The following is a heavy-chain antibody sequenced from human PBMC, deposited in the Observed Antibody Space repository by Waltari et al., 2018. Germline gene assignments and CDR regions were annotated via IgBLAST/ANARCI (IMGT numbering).Heavy chain of an antibody. J-gene: IGHJ4*02. CDR1: GGSISSSSYY. Sequence: QLQLQESGPGLVKPSETLSLTCTVSGGSISSSSYYWGWIRQPPGKGLEWIGSIYYSGRPYYNPSLKSRVTISVDTSKNQFSLKLSSVTAADTAVYYCASRGSGYQSDYWGQGTLVTVSS. V-gene: IGHV4-39*01. CDR3: ASRGSGYQSDY. CDR2: IYYSGRP. D-gene: IGHD3-22*01.